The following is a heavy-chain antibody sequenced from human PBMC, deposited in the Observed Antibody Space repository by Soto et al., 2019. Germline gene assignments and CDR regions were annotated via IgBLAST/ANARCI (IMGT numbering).Heavy chain of an antibody. CDR2: TYYSGST. CDR3: ARSYSGYDVHYYYYMDV. D-gene: IGHD5-12*01. V-gene: IGHV4-59*01. J-gene: IGHJ6*03. CDR1: GGSISSYY. Sequence: QVQLQESGPGLVKPSETLSLTCTVSGGSISSYYWSWIRQPPGKGLEWIGYTYYSGSTNYNPSLKSRVTISVDTSKNQFSLKLSSVTAADTAVYYCARSYSGYDVHYYYYMDVWGKGTTVTVSS.